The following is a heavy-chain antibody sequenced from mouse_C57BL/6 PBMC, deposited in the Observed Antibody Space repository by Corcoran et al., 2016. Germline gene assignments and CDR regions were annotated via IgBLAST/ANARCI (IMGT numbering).Heavy chain of an antibody. V-gene: IGHV9-3*01. CDR1: GYTFTTYG. J-gene: IGHJ3*01. D-gene: IGHD3-2*02. CDR2: INTYSGVP. CDR3: ARLRGLLDISGWAWFAY. Sequence: QIQLVQSGPELKKPGETVKISCKASGYTFTTYGMSWVKQAPGKGLKWMGWINTYSGVPTYADDFKGRFAFSLETSASTAYLQINNLKNEDTATYFCARLRGLLDISGWAWFAYWGQGTLVTVSA.